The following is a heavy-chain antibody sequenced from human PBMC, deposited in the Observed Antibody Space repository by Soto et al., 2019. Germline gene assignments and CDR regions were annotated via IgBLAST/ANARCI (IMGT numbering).Heavy chain of an antibody. CDR2: IDYRGTI. CDR1: GGSIATSSYF. J-gene: IGHJ5*02. CDR3: SRRAPEGFDP. V-gene: IGHV4-39*02. Sequence: QLRLQESGPRLAKPSETLSLTCTVSGGSIATSSYFWAWIRRPPGKGLEWIGSIDYRGTIYNNPSLKSRVTISVDTSKNHFSLNLDSVTAADTVLYFCSRRAPEGFDPWGQGTLVAVSS.